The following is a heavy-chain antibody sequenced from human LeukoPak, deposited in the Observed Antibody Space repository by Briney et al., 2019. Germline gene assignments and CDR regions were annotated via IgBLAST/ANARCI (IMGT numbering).Heavy chain of an antibody. CDR3: ARVGGGYEFLDY. Sequence: SETLFLTCTVSGGSISSGGYYWSWIRQPPGKGLEWIGYIYHSGSTYYNPSLKSRVTISVDRSKNQFSLKLSSVTAADTAVYYCARVGGGYEFLDYWGQGTLVTVSS. CDR1: GGSISSGGYY. D-gene: IGHD5-12*01. J-gene: IGHJ4*02. V-gene: IGHV4-30-2*01. CDR2: IYHSGST.